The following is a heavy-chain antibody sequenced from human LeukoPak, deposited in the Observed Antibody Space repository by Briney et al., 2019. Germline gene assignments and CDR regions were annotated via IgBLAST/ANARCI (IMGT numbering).Heavy chain of an antibody. CDR3: ARFPGSAEYRHYYYMDV. CDR2: IYYSGSS. D-gene: IGHD2-15*01. V-gene: IGHV4-59*01. Sequence: PSETLSLTCTVSGDSIGNYFWTWIRQPPGKGLESIGYIYYSGSSDYNPSLKSRATISVDTSKTQFSLKLSSVTAADTAVYYCARFPGSAEYRHYYYMDVWGKGTTVTVSS. CDR1: GDSIGNYF. J-gene: IGHJ6*03.